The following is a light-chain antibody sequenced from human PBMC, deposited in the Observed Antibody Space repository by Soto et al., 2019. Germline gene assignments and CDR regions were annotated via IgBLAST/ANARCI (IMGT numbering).Light chain of an antibody. J-gene: IGKJ4*01. V-gene: IGKV3-20*01. CDR1: QSVSSSY. Sequence: EIVLTQSPGTLSLSPGERATLSCRASQSVSSSYLAWYQQKPGLAPRLLIYGTSSRVTGIPDRFSGSGSGTDFTLTISRLEPEDFAVYYCQQYGSSPPLTFGGGTKVEIK. CDR3: QQYGSSPPLT. CDR2: GTS.